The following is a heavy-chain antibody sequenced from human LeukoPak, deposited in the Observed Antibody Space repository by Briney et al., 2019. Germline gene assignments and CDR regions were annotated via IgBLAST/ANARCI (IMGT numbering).Heavy chain of an antibody. CDR2: ISSSGSTI. D-gene: IGHD5-18*01. Sequence: PGGSLRLFCAASGFTFSSYEMNWVRQAPGKGLEWVSYISSSGSTIYYADSVKGRFTISRDNAKNSLYLQMNSLRAEDTAVYYCARDSRYSYGTGPYYYYYYGMDVWGKGTTVTVSS. CDR3: ARDSRYSYGTGPYYYYYYGMDV. J-gene: IGHJ6*04. V-gene: IGHV3-48*03. CDR1: GFTFSSYE.